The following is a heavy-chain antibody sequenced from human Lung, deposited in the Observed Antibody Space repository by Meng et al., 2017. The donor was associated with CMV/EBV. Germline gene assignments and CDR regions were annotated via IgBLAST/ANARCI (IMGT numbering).Heavy chain of an antibody. CDR2: MYSGGSST. V-gene: IGHV3-23*03. CDR3: AKCSSTSCRYFDY. CDR1: GFTFSRYG. Sequence: GGSLGLXCAASGFTFSRYGMSWVRQAPGKGLEWVSVMYSGGSSTFYADSVQGRFTISRDESKNTLYLQMNSLRAEDTALYYCAKCSSTSCRYFDYWGQGTLVTVSS. D-gene: IGHD2-2*01. J-gene: IGHJ4*02.